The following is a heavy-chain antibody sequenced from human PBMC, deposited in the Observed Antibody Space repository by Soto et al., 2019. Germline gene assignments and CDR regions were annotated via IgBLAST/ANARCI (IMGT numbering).Heavy chain of an antibody. CDR1: GFTFGSYW. CDR3: ARDSSGWYDNY. D-gene: IGHD6-19*01. V-gene: IGHV3-7*01. CDR2: IKRDGTHI. Sequence: GGSLRLSSVASGFTFGSYWLNWVRQAPGKGLEWVSNIKRDGTHIYYVDSVKGRFTISRDNAKNSLYLQMNSLRAEDTAVYYCARDSSGWYDNYWGQGTLVTVSS. J-gene: IGHJ4*02.